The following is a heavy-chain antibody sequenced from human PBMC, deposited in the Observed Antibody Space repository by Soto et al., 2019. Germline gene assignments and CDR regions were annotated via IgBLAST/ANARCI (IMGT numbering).Heavy chain of an antibody. CDR1: GFTFNNYA. V-gene: IGHV3-23*01. CDR3: AKGRGGSGSLTPRVDF. Sequence: EVQLLESGGGLVQPGGSLRLSCAASGFTFNNYAMTWVRQAPGKGLEWFSAISGGGDTTSYADSVKGRFTVSRDGPKNTLYLQMSSLRAEDTALYYCAKGRGGSGSLTPRVDFWGQGTLVTVSS. J-gene: IGHJ4*02. CDR2: ISGGGDTT. D-gene: IGHD3-10*01.